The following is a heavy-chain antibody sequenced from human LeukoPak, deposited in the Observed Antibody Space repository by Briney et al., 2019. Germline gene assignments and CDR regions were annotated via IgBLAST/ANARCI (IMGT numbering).Heavy chain of an antibody. Sequence: ASVKVSCKASGYTFTSYGISWVRQAPGQGLEWMGWISAYNGNTNYAQKLQGRVTVTTDTSTSTAYMELRSLRSDDTAVYYCARALPHRRLMDTTMEQHWFDPWGQGTLVTVSS. J-gene: IGHJ5*02. D-gene: IGHD5-18*01. V-gene: IGHV1-18*01. CDR1: GYTFTSYG. CDR3: ARALPHRRLMDTTMEQHWFDP. CDR2: ISAYNGNT.